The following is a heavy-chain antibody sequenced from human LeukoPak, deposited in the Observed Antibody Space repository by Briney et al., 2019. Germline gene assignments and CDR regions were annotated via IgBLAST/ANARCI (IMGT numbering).Heavy chain of an antibody. D-gene: IGHD2-15*01. V-gene: IGHV3-21*01. J-gene: IGHJ5*02. CDR3: ARDWGVVVVTAKPTPKNWFDP. CDR1: GFTFSSYS. CDR2: ISSSSSYI. Sequence: SGGSLRLSCAASGFTFSSYSMNWVRQAPGKGLEWVSSISSSSSYIYYADSVKGRFTISRDNSKNTLYLQMNGLRVEDTAVYYCARDWGVVVVTAKPTPKNWFDPWGQGTLVTVPS.